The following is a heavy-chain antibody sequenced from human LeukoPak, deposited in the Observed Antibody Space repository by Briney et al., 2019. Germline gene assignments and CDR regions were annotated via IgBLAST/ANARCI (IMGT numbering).Heavy chain of an antibody. CDR2: IAYDGHSH. D-gene: IGHD3/OR15-3a*01. CDR1: GFTLSNSG. V-gene: IGHV3-30*02. Sequence: GGSLRLSCAASGFTLSNSGLHWVRQTPHKGLEWVAFIAYDGHSHYYADSVKGRFTISRDNSKNILHLQMSSLRTDDTAVYYCATDPSDPDDDFGLDHYFDYWGQGTLVTVSS. CDR3: ATDPSDPDDDFGLDHYFDY. J-gene: IGHJ4*02.